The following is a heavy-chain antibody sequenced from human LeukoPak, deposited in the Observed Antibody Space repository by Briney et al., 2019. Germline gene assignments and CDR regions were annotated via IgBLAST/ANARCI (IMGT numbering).Heavy chain of an antibody. D-gene: IGHD3-22*01. CDR2: IKQDGTEK. V-gene: IGHV3-7*01. J-gene: IGHJ4*02. CDR1: GFTFTTYW. CDR3: AKGTYYYDSSGYYGGYYFDY. Sequence: GGSLRLSCAASGFTFTTYWMSWVRQAPGKGLEWVANIKQDGTEKYYVDSVKGRFTISRDNATNSLYLQMNSLRVEDTAVYYCAKGTYYYDSSGYYGGYYFDYWGQGTLVTVSS.